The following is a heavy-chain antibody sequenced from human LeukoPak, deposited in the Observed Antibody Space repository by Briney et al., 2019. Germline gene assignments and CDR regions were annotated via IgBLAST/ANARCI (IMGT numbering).Heavy chain of an antibody. CDR1: GFTISNYW. J-gene: IGHJ4*02. Sequence: GVSLRLSCAASGFTISNYWKSWVRQAPGKGLEWVANIKQDGSERYYVDSVKGRFTVSRDNAKNSLYLQMNSLRVDDTAVYYCARENTAVPGGDCWGQGTLVTVSS. D-gene: IGHD5-18*01. CDR2: IKQDGSER. V-gene: IGHV3-7*01. CDR3: ARENTAVPGGDC.